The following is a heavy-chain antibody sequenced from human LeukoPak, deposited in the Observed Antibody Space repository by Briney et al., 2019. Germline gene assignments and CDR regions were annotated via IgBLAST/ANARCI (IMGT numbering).Heavy chain of an antibody. J-gene: IGHJ3*02. D-gene: IGHD3-10*01. V-gene: IGHV3-23*01. CDR2: ISSSGADT. CDR1: GITISNSA. CDR3: AKSRSYTVRDAFQI. Sequence: GGSLRLSCVGSGITISNSAMSWVRQAPGKGPEWVLGISSSGADTHYADSVKGRFTISRDNSKNTLYLQMNSLRAEDTAVYYCAKSRSYTVRDAFQIWGQGTTVTVSS.